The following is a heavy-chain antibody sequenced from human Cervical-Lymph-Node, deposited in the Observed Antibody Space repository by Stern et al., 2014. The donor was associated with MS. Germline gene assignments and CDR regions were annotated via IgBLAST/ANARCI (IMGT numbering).Heavy chain of an antibody. CDR3: GREKEDYSRFYALDV. V-gene: IGHV1-46*01. CDR2: INPNGGRT. CDR1: GYSFTNYH. D-gene: IGHD4-11*01. J-gene: IGHJ3*01. Sequence: VQLVQSGAEVKRPGASVKLSCKASGYSFTNYHVSWVRQAPGQRPEWMGMINPNGGRTVYAQKFQDRITLTRDTSASEVYMELSSLKSEDTAVYFCGREKEDYSRFYALDVWGQGTVVTVSS.